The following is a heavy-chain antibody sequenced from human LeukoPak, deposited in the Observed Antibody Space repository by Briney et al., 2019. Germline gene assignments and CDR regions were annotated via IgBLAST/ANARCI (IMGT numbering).Heavy chain of an antibody. CDR1: GFTVSSNY. CDR2: IKQDGSEK. V-gene: IGHV3-7*01. D-gene: IGHD3-16*01. J-gene: IGHJ4*02. CDR3: ARDNPTWGY. Sequence: GGSLRLSCAASGFTVSSNYMSWVRQAPGKGLEWVASIKQDGSEKDYVDSVKGRFTISRDNAKNSLYLQMNSLRVEDTAVYYCARDNPTWGYWGQGTLVIVSS.